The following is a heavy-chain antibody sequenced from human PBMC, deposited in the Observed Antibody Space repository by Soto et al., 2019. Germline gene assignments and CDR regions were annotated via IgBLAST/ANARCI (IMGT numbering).Heavy chain of an antibody. CDR2: INPNSGVT. Sequence: ASVKVPCKASGYTFTGYFIHWVRQAPGQGLEWMGYINPNSGVTKYAPRFQGRVTLTSDTSIRTAYMDLNNLKPDDTAVYYCARGGGMILAHLPWGTGTRATVPS. CDR3: ARGGGMILAHLP. D-gene: IGHD3-16*01. CDR1: GYTFTGYF. J-gene: IGHJ5*02. V-gene: IGHV1-2*02.